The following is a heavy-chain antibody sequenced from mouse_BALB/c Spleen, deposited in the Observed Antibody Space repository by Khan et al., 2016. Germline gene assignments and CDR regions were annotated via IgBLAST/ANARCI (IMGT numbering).Heavy chain of an antibody. Sequence: EVELVESGGGLVQPGGSLKLSCAASGFTFSTYAMSWFRQTPDKRLELVATINSNGGSTYYPDNVKGRFTISRDNAKNTLYLQMSSLKSEDTAMXYCARVRQAVDYWGQGTSVTVSS. D-gene: IGHD2-14*01. J-gene: IGHJ4*01. V-gene: IGHV5-6-3*01. CDR2: INSNGGST. CDR3: ARVRQAVDY. CDR1: GFTFSTYA.